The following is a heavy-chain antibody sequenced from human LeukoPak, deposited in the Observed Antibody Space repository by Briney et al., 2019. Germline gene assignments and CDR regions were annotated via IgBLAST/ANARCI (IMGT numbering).Heavy chain of an antibody. J-gene: IGHJ6*03. D-gene: IGHD3-3*01. CDR3: ARDNGVVHGVYYMDV. Sequence: PGGSLRLYCAASAFSFSKYWMTWVRQAPGKGLEWVADIKQDGSEKLYVNSVRGRFTISRDNAKMSLFLQMNSLRAEDTAVYYCARDNGVVHGVYYMDVWGKGTTVTVS. CDR2: IKQDGSEK. CDR1: AFSFSKYW. V-gene: IGHV3-7*01.